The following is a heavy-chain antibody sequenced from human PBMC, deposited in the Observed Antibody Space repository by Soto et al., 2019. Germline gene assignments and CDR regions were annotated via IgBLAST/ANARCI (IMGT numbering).Heavy chain of an antibody. CDR2: IRYDGSNT. J-gene: IGHJ4*02. Sequence: QVQLVESGGGVVQPGRSLRLSCAASGFTFSGYGMHWVRQAPGKGLEWVAVIRYDGSNTYYADSVKGRFTISRDNHKNKLYLQMNSLRAEDTAVYYCARDGVGATTYFGYFDYWGQGTLVTVSS. CDR1: GFTFSGYG. CDR3: ARDGVGATTYFGYFDY. V-gene: IGHV3-33*01. D-gene: IGHD1-26*01.